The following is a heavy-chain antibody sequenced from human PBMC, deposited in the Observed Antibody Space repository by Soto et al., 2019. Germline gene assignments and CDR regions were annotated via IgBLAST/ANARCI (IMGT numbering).Heavy chain of an antibody. CDR3: AREDYGSGSFDY. J-gene: IGHJ4*02. CDR2: IWYDGSNK. CDR1: GFTFSSYG. D-gene: IGHD3-10*01. Sequence: QVQLVESGGGVVQPGRSLRLSCAASGFTFSSYGMHWVRQAPGKGLERVAVIWYDGSNKYYADSVKGRFTISRDNSKNTLYLQMNSLRDEDTAVYYCAREDYGSGSFDYWSQGTLVTVSS. V-gene: IGHV3-33*01.